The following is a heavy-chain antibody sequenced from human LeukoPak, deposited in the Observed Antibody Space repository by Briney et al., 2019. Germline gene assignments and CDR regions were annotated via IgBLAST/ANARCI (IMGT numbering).Heavy chain of an antibody. V-gene: IGHV3-30*02. CDR3: AREGGTVVIGRFDY. CDR2: IQTDGGDK. J-gene: IGHJ4*02. D-gene: IGHD2-2*01. Sequence: GGSLRLSCAASGINFRASGMHWVRQAPGMGLEWVTFIQTDGGDKKYAASVAGRFTISRDNSRNTVYLHMSSLRPDDTALYYCAREGGTVVIGRFDYWGQGTLVTVSS. CDR1: GINFRASG.